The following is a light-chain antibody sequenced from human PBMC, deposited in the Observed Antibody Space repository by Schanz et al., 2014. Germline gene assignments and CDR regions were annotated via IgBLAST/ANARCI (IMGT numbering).Light chain of an antibody. Sequence: EIVLTQSPGTLSLSPGERATLSCRASQSVSSSYLAWYQQKPGQAPRLLIYGASSRVTGIPDRFSGSGSGTDFTLTISRLEPEDFAVYYCQQYGSSRATFGQGTKVEIK. CDR3: QQYGSSRAT. CDR2: GAS. CDR1: QSVSSSY. J-gene: IGKJ1*01. V-gene: IGKV3-20*01.